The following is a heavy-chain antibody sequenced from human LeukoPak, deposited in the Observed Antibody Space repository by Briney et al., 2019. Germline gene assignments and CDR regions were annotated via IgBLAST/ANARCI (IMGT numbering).Heavy chain of an antibody. V-gene: IGHV3-33*01. Sequence: ESGGSLRLSCAASGFTFSSYGMPWVRQAPGKGLEWVAVIWYDGSNKYYADSVKGRFTISRDNSKNTLYLQMNSLRAEDTAVYYCAGGGVYSSSWIDYWGQGTLVTVSS. CDR2: IWYDGSNK. J-gene: IGHJ4*02. CDR1: GFTFSSYG. CDR3: AGGGVYSSSWIDY. D-gene: IGHD6-13*01.